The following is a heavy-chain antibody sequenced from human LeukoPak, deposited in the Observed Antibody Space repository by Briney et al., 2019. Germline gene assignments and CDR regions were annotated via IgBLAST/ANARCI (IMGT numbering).Heavy chain of an antibody. Sequence: SETLSPTCTVSGGSISSGSYYWSWIRQPAGKGLEWIGRIYTSGSTNYNPSLKSRVTISADTSKNQFSLKLSSVTAADTAVYYCARDQTNYSGSYYYDTEGGWFDPWGQGTLVTVSS. CDR1: GGSISSGSYY. J-gene: IGHJ5*02. D-gene: IGHD1-26*01. CDR2: IYTSGST. CDR3: ARDQTNYSGSYYYDTEGGWFDP. V-gene: IGHV4-61*02.